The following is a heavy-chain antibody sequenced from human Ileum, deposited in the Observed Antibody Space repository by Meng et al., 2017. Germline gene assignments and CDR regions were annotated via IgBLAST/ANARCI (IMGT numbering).Heavy chain of an antibody. CDR3: AKDYSSGWYDY. CDR1: GFPLSNYS. Sequence: VQLGGLGGGWVQHGGSLGLSVAASGFPLSNYSMSWVRQAPGKGLEWVSVISGGSARTDYADSVKGRFTISRDDSRNTLYLQMNSLRAEDTAIYYCAKDYSSGWYDYWGQGTLVTVSS. CDR2: ISGGSART. J-gene: IGHJ4*02. D-gene: IGHD6-19*01. V-gene: IGHV3-23*04.